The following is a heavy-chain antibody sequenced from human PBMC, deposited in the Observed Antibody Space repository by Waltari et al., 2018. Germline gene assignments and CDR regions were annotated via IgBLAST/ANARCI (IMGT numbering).Heavy chain of an antibody. D-gene: IGHD2-15*01. CDR3: ARVQGWPTIPDY. CDR2: IHSGGTT. V-gene: IGHV3-53*01. Sequence: EVQLVESGGGLIQPGGSMRLSCAATGFTVRSDYMRWVRQAPGKGLEWISVIHSGGTTYYSDSVKGRFTISRDNSKNTLYLQMNSLRAEDTAVYYCARVQGWPTIPDYWGQGTLVTVSS. CDR1: GFTVRSDY. J-gene: IGHJ4*02.